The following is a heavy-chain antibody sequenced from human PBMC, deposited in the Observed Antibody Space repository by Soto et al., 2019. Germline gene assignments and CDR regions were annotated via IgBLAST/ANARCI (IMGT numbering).Heavy chain of an antibody. CDR1: ELTSDDYA. V-gene: IGHV3-9*02. CDR3: AKDIVSGYYYGMDV. CDR2: ISWNSGSI. Sequence: PGGSLRLSSEAPELTSDDYAMHWVRQAPGKGLEGVSGISWNSGSIGYADSVKGRFTISRDNAKSSLYLQMNSLRAEDTALYYCAKDIVSGYYYGMDVWGQGTTVTVSS. J-gene: IGHJ6*02. D-gene: IGHD3-10*01.